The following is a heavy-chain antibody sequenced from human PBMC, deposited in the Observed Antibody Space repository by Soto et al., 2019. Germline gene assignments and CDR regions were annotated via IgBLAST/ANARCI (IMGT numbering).Heavy chain of an antibody. D-gene: IGHD6-13*01. Sequence: LSRTCTVSGGSISSYYWSWIRQPPGKGLEWIGYIYYSGSTNYNPSLKSRVTISVDTSKNQFSLKLSSVTAADTAVYYCARAAAGGGTFDYWGQGTLVTVSS. V-gene: IGHV4-59*01. CDR2: IYYSGST. J-gene: IGHJ4*02. CDR1: GGSISSYY. CDR3: ARAAAGGGTFDY.